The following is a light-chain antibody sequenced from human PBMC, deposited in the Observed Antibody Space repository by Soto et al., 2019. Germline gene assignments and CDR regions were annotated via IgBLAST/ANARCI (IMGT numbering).Light chain of an antibody. CDR2: DAS. CDR3: QQRSNWPIT. CDR1: QSVSSY. J-gene: IGKJ5*01. V-gene: IGKV3-11*01. Sequence: ETVMTQSPATLSVSPGERATLSCRASQSVSSYLAWYQQKPGQAPRLLIFDASNRATGIPARFSGSGSGTDFTLTISSLEPEDFAVYYCQQRSNWPITFGQGTRLEI.